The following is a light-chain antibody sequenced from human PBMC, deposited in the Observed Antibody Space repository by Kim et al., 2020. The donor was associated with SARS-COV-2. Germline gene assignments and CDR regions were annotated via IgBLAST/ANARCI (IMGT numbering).Light chain of an antibody. J-gene: IGKJ2*01. CDR3: HQYNDWPPGDT. CDR1: QSVSNN. V-gene: IGKV3-15*01. Sequence: SPGDRATLSGRASQSVSNNLAWYQHKPGQPPRLLIYGASNRATGVPARFSGTGSGTDFTLTVSSLQSEDFAVYYCHQYNDWPPGDTFGQGTKLEI. CDR2: GAS.